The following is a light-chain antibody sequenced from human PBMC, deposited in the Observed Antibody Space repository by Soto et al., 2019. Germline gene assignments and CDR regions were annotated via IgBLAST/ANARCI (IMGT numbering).Light chain of an antibody. CDR1: QSIRYW. J-gene: IGKJ1*01. CDR3: QQYNILST. Sequence: DIQMTQSPSTLSASVGDRVTITCRASQSIRYWVAWYQHKPGKAPKLLIYDASTLESGVPTRFSGSGSGTEFTLTISSLHPDDFATYYCQQYNILSTFGQGTKVGIK. CDR2: DAS. V-gene: IGKV1-5*01.